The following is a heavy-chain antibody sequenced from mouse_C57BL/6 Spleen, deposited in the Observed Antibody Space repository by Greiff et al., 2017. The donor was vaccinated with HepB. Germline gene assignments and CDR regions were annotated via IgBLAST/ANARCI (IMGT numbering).Heavy chain of an antibody. Sequence: EVQGVESGGGLVKPGGSLKLSCAASGFTFSSYTMSWVRQTPEKRLEWVATISGGGGNTYYPDSVKGRFTISRDNAKNTLYLQMSSLRSEDTALYYCARRDTTVVEAYWGQGTLATVSA. J-gene: IGHJ3*01. D-gene: IGHD1-1*01. CDR1: GFTFSSYT. V-gene: IGHV5-9*01. CDR2: ISGGGGNT. CDR3: ARRDTTVVEAY.